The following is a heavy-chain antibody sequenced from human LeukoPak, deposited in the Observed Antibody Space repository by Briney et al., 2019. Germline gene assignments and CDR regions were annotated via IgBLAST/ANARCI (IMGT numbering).Heavy chain of an antibody. CDR1: GFTFSDHY. J-gene: IGHJ4*02. D-gene: IGHD5-24*01. Sequence: GGSLRLSCAASGFTFSDHYMDWVRQAPGKGLEWVGRCRNKANSYTTEYAASVRGRFTISRDDSKNSLYLQMNSLKTEDTAVYYCARVSSREGYSLDYWGQGNLVTVSS. CDR2: CRNKANSYTT. V-gene: IGHV3-72*01. CDR3: ARVSSREGYSLDY.